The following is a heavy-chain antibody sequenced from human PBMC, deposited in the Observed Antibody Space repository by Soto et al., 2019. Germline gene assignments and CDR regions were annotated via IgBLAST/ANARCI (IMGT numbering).Heavy chain of an antibody. J-gene: IGHJ5*02. CDR1: GFSLSTSGMR. CDR2: IDWDDDK. V-gene: IGHV2-70*04. CDR3: ARMAGDTPMVAFLFDP. D-gene: IGHD5-18*01. Sequence: SGPTLVNPTQTLTLTCTFSGFSLSTSGMRVSWIRQPPGKALEWLARIDWDDDKFYSTSLKTRLTISKDTSKNKVVLTMPNMDPVDTSTYYCARMAGDTPMVAFLFDPWGQGTPVNVSS.